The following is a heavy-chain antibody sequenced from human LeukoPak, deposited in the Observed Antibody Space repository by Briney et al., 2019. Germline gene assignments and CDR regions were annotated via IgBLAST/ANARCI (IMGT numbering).Heavy chain of an antibody. CDR3: GRGRGACVAIDY. J-gene: IGHJ4*02. D-gene: IGHD1-26*01. V-gene: IGHV3-7*03. CDR2: IKPDGSEK. Sequence: GGSLRLSCAASGFNFSSYWMTWVRQAPGKGLEWVANIKPDGSEKYYVDSVKGRFTISRDNAMNSLYVQMNSLRADDTAVYYCGRGRGACVAIDYWGQGTLVTVSS. CDR1: GFNFSSYW.